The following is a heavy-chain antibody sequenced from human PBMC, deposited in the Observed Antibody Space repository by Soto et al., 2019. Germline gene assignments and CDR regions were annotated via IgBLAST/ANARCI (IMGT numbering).Heavy chain of an antibody. CDR1: GGTFSNFA. D-gene: IGHD6-13*01. Sequence: QVQLVQSGAEVKKPGSSVKVSCKASGGTFSNFAIGWVRQAPGQALEWMGGFIPIFGTLNYAQRFQGRLTISADESTSTDYMELRRLRSEDTAVYYCARFEQLVLHWGQGTLVTVSS. CDR2: FIPIFGTL. CDR3: ARFEQLVLH. V-gene: IGHV1-69*01. J-gene: IGHJ1*01.